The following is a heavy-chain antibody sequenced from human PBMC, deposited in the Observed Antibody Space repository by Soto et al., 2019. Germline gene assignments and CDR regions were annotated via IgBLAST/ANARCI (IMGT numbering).Heavy chain of an antibody. V-gene: IGHV3-48*01. CDR2: ISSSSSTI. CDR1: GFTFSSYS. Sequence: GGSLRLSCAASGFTFSSYSMNWVRQAPGKGLEWVSYISSSSSTIYYADSVKGRFTISRDNAKNSLYLQMNSLRAEDTAVFYCARSNSRGRKFYYYMDVWGKGTTVTVSS. J-gene: IGHJ6*03. CDR3: ARSNSRGRKFYYYMDV.